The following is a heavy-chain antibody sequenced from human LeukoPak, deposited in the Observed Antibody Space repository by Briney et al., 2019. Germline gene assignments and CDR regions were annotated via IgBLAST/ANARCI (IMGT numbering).Heavy chain of an antibody. CDR1: GYSISSGYY. Sequence: SETLSLTCTVSGYSISSGYYWGWIRQPPGKGLEWIGSIYYSGSTYYNPSLKSRVTISVDTSKNQFSLKLSSVTAADTAVYYCARDLMYYEWGQGTLVTVSS. V-gene: IGHV4-38-2*02. J-gene: IGHJ4*02. CDR2: IYYSGST. CDR3: ARDLMYYE. D-gene: IGHD3-22*01.